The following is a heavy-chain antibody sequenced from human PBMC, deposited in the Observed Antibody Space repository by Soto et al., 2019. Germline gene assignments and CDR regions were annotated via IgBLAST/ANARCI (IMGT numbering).Heavy chain of an antibody. V-gene: IGHV4-39*01. J-gene: IGHJ4*02. CDR3: ARHGYCTNGVCPFDY. D-gene: IGHD2-8*01. Sequence: SEALSLSWTVSGGSIISRSDYWGWIRQPPGKGLEWIGSIYYSGSTYYNPSLKSRVTISVDTSKNQFSLKLSSVTAADTAVYYCARHGYCTNGVCPFDYWGQGTLVTVSS. CDR1: GGSIISRSDY. CDR2: IYYSGST.